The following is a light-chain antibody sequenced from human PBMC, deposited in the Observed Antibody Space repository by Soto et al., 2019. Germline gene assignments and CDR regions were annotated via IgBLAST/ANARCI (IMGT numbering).Light chain of an antibody. CDR3: QQYHSWRS. CDR1: QSVSTN. V-gene: IGKV3-15*01. Sequence: EIVLTQSPVTLSVSPGESATLSCRASQSVSTNLAWYQQKPGQAPRLLIYGAYTRATAVPDRFSGSGSGTDFTLTISSLQSEDVAVYYCQQYHSWRSFGQGTKVKSK. J-gene: IGKJ1*01. CDR2: GAY.